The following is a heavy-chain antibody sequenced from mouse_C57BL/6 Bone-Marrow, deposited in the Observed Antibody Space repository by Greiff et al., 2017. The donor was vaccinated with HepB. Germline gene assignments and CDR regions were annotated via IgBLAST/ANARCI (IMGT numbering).Heavy chain of an antibody. CDR2: IDPSDSYT. CDR1: GYTFTSYW. J-gene: IGHJ2*01. CDR3: SRWDL. D-gene: IGHD4-1*01. Sequence: QVHVKQPGAELVRPGTSVKLSCKASGYTFTSYWMLWVKQRPGQGLEWIGVIDPSDSYTNYNQKFKGKATLTVDTSSSTAYMQLSSLTSEDSAVYYCSRWDLWGRGTTLTVSS. V-gene: IGHV1-59*01.